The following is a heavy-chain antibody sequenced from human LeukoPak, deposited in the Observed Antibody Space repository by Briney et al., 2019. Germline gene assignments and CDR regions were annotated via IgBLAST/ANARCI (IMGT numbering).Heavy chain of an antibody. D-gene: IGHD3-3*01. V-gene: IGHV1-8*01. J-gene: IGHJ4*02. CDR1: GYTFTSYD. CDR2: MNPNSGNT. CDR3: ATPPHDFWSGYYFLDY. Sequence: ASVKVSCKASGYTFTSYDINWVRQATGQELEWMGWMNPNSGNTGYAQKFQGRVTMTRNTSISTAYMELSSLRSEDTAVYYCATPPHDFWSGYYFLDYWGQGTLVTVSS.